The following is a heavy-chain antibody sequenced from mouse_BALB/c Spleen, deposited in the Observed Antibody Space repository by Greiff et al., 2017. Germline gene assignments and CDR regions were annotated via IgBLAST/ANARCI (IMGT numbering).Heavy chain of an antibody. CDR3: ARYASYGNAFAY. Sequence: QVQLQQSGAELMKPGASVKISCKATGYTFSSYWIEWVKQRPGHGLEWIGEILPGSGSTNYNEKFKGKATFTADTSSNTAYMQLSSLTSEDSAVYYCARYASYGNAFAYWGQGTLVTVSA. D-gene: IGHD2-1*01. V-gene: IGHV1-9*01. J-gene: IGHJ3*01. CDR1: GYTFSSYW. CDR2: ILPGSGST.